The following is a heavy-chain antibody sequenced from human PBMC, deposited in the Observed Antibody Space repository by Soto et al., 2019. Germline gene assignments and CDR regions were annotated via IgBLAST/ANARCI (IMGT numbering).Heavy chain of an antibody. Sequence: GGSLRLSCAASGFTFSSYAMHWVRQAPGKGLEWVAVISYDGSNKYYADSVKGRFTISRDNSKNTLYLQMNSLRAEDTAVYYCARDLPYDSSGYWPSPIDYWGQGTLVTVSS. CDR1: GFTFSSYA. V-gene: IGHV3-30-3*01. CDR3: ARDLPYDSSGYWPSPIDY. D-gene: IGHD3-22*01. J-gene: IGHJ4*02. CDR2: ISYDGSNK.